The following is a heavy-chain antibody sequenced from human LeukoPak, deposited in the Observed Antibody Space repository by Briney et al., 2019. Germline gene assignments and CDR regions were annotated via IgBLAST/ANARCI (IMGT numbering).Heavy chain of an antibody. J-gene: IGHJ6*02. V-gene: IGHV1-18*01. CDR3: ARDSSIFAIAAAGNYYGMDV. D-gene: IGHD6-13*01. Sequence: ASVKVSCKASGYTFTSYGISWVRQAPGQGLEWMGWISAYNGNTNYAQKFQGRVTITADESTSTAYMELSSLRSEDTAVYYCARDSSIFAIAAAGNYYGMDVWGQGTTVTVSS. CDR2: ISAYNGNT. CDR1: GYTFTSYG.